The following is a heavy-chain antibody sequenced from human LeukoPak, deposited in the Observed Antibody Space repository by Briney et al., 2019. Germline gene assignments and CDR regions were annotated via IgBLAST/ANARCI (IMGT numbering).Heavy chain of an antibody. CDR2: FDPEDGET. D-gene: IGHD3-9*01. CDR3: ATALLRYFDWSY. Sequence: ASVKVSCKVSGYTLTELSMHWVRQAPGKGLEWMGGFDPEDGETIYAQKFQGRVTMTEDTSTDTAYMELSSLRSEDTAVYYCATALLRYFDWSYWGQGTLVTVSS. V-gene: IGHV1-24*01. CDR1: GYTLTELS. J-gene: IGHJ4*02.